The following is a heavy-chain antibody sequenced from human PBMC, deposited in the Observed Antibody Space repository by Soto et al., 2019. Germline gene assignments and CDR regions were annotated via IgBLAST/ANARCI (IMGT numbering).Heavy chain of an antibody. CDR1: GFTFSNYG. D-gene: IGHD6-19*01. CDR2: LRDDADDT. Sequence: GGSLRLSCAASGFTFSNYGMHWVRQAPGKGLEWVAVLRDDADDTYYAGSVKGRFTISRDNSKNTLYLQMRSLRAEDTAVYYCARPYSSNSNWFDPWGQGTLVTVSS. J-gene: IGHJ5*02. V-gene: IGHV3-33*01. CDR3: ARPYSSNSNWFDP.